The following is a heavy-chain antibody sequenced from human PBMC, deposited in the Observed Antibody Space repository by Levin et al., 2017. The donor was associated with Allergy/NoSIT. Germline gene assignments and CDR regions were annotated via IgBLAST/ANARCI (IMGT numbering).Heavy chain of an antibody. CDR1: GFSFKDAW. CDR2: ITRRIEGATP. V-gene: IGHV3-15*01. CDR3: AAGAGMTDTDY. J-gene: IGHJ4*02. D-gene: IGHD1-26*01. Sequence: GGSLRLSCAASGFSFKDAWMNWVRQAPGKGLEGVGRITRRIEGATPDYIPPVKGRFTISRDDSENTLYLQMSSLKTEDTAVYYCAAGAGMTDTDYWGPGTLVTVSS.